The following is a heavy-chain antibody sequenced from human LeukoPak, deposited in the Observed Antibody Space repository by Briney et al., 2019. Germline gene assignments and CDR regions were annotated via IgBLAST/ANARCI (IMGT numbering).Heavy chain of an antibody. CDR1: GGSISPYH. V-gene: IGHV4-59*01. CDR2: IYYSGST. J-gene: IGHJ3*02. Sequence: SETLSLTCTVSGGSISPYHWSWIRQPPGKGLEWIGYIYYSGSTNYNPSLKSRVTISVDTSKNQFSLRLSSVTAADTAVYYCARTNAFDIWGQATMVTVSS. CDR3: ARTNAFDI.